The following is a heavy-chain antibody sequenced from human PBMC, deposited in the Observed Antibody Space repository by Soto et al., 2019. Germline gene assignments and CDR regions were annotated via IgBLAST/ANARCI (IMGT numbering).Heavy chain of an antibody. J-gene: IGHJ6*02. Sequence: QVRLVESGGGVVRLGRSLRLSCAASGFTFTNYDMHWVRQAPGKGLEWVAVVSYDGSSEDYAASVKGRFTMSRDNSKDTLFLQMNNLRAEDTAVYYCARDGVLRLRELSLDYYYGMDIWGQGTTVTVSS. CDR3: ARDGVLRLRELSLDYYYGMDI. CDR1: GFTFTNYD. D-gene: IGHD3-16*02. CDR2: VSYDGSSE. V-gene: IGHV3-33*05.